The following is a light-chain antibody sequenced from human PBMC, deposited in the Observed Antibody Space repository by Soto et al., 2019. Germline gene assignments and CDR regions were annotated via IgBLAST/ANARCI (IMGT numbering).Light chain of an antibody. CDR1: SSKIGAGYD. Sequence: QSLLTQPPSVSGAPGQRVTISCTGRSSKIGAGYDVHWYQQLPGTAPKLLIYGNSNRPSGVPDRFSGSKSGTSASLAITGLQAEDEADYYCQSYDSSLSGPVVFGGGTKVTVL. CDR3: QSYDSSLSGPVV. J-gene: IGLJ2*01. V-gene: IGLV1-40*01. CDR2: GNS.